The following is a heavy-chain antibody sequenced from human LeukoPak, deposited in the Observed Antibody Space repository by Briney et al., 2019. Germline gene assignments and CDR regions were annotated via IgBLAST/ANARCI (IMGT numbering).Heavy chain of an antibody. CDR1: GFTFDDYA. Sequence: GRSLRLSCAASGFTFDDYAMHWVRQAPGKGLEWVSGISWNSGSIGYADSVKGRFTISRDNAKNSLYLQMNSLRAEDTALYYCARDGDRDYWGQGTLVTVSS. CDR3: ARDGDRDY. D-gene: IGHD2-21*02. J-gene: IGHJ4*02. V-gene: IGHV3-9*01. CDR2: ISWNSGSI.